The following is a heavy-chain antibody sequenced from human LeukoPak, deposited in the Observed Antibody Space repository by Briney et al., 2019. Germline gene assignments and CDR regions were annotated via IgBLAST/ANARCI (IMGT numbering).Heavy chain of an antibody. V-gene: IGHV1-69*13. Sequence: SVKVSYKASGGTFSSYAISWVRQAPGQRLEWMGGIIPIFGTANYAQKIQGRITITADESTSTAYMELSSLRSEDTAVYYCARDSDYYDILAGYPIYYGMDVWGQGTTVTVSS. J-gene: IGHJ6*02. CDR1: GGTFSSYA. D-gene: IGHD3-9*01. CDR2: IIPIFGTA. CDR3: ARDSDYYDILAGYPIYYGMDV.